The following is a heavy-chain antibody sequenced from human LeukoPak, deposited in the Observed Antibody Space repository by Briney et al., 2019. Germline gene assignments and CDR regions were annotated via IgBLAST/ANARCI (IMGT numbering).Heavy chain of an antibody. CDR1: GFTFSSYS. J-gene: IGHJ4*02. Sequence: GGSLRLSCAASGFTFSSYSMNWVRQAPGKGLEWVSSISSSSSYIYYADSVKGRFTISRDNAKNSLYLQMNSLRAEDTAVYYCARVYCGDDCYANRIDYWGQGTLVTVSS. CDR3: ARVYCGDDCYANRIDY. CDR2: ISSSSSYI. D-gene: IGHD2-21*02. V-gene: IGHV3-21*01.